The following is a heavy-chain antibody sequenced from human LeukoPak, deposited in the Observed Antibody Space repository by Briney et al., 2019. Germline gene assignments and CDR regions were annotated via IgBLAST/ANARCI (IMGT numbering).Heavy chain of an antibody. V-gene: IGHV4-38-2*02. Sequence: PSETLSLICTVSGYSISSGYYWGWIRQPPGKRLEWVGSIHSSGNTYYSPTLKSRVTISVDTSKNQFSLKLSSVTAADTAVYYCARATYYYESLFDYWGQGTLVTVSS. CDR2: IHSSGNT. CDR1: GYSISSGYY. J-gene: IGHJ4*02. CDR3: ARATYYYESLFDY. D-gene: IGHD3-22*01.